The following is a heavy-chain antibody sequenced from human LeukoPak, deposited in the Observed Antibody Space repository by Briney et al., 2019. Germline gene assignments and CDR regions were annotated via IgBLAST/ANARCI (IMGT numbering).Heavy chain of an antibody. D-gene: IGHD3-16*01. Sequence: SETLSLTCTVSGGSISSYYWSWIRQPPGKGLEWIGYIYYSGSTSYNPPLKSRVPPKVDPSRNKFSLRRTSVPPAYPAVYSCARWGSTGRAFDIWGQXXXXXVXS. CDR3: ARWGSTGRAFDI. J-gene: IGHJ3*02. CDR1: GGSISSYY. CDR2: IYYSGST. V-gene: IGHV4-59*12.